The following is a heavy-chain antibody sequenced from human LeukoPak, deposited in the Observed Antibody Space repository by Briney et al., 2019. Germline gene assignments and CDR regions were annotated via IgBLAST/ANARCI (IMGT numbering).Heavy chain of an antibody. Sequence: GGSLRLSCAASRFTFTRHAMSWVRQAPGKGLEWVSTTGLESVHTLCADSVQGRFTVSRDNSRHTLDLQMDNLTVDDTAIYYCVRGDDIGKHPTRAYYFDIWGQGTLVSVSS. CDR2: TGLESVHT. CDR3: VRGDDIGKHPTRAYYFDI. V-gene: IGHV3-23*01. J-gene: IGHJ4*02. CDR1: RFTFTRHA. D-gene: IGHD3-10*01.